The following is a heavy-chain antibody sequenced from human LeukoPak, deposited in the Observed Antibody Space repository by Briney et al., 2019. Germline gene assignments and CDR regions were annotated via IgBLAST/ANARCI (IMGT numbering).Heavy chain of an antibody. CDR3: ARAAYSSTWYSRYFEL. D-gene: IGHD6-13*01. V-gene: IGHV3-11*04. CDR2: ISSSGSTI. CDR1: GFTFSDYY. J-gene: IGHJ2*01. Sequence: GGSLRLSCAASGFTFSDYYMSWIRQAPGKGLEWVSYISSSGSTIYYADSVKGRFTISRDNAKNSLYLQMNSLRAGDTAVYYCARAAYSSTWYSRYFELWGRGNLVTVSS.